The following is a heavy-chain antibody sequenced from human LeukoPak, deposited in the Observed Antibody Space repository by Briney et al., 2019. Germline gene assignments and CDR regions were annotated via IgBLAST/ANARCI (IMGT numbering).Heavy chain of an antibody. CDR3: ARLTSSSSGSSFDY. V-gene: IGHV4-59*08. Sequence: SETLSLTCTVSGGSISSSYWSWIRQPPGKGLEWIGYIYYSGSTNYNPSLKSRVTISVDTSKNQFSLKLNSVTAADTAVYYCARLTSSSSGSSFDYWGQGTLVTVSS. CDR1: GGSISSSY. CDR2: IYYSGST. J-gene: IGHJ4*02. D-gene: IGHD6-13*01.